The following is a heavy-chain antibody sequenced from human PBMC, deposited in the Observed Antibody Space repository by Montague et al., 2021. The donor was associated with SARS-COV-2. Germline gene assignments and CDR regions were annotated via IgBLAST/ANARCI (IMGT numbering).Heavy chain of an antibody. D-gene: IGHD3-22*01. CDR1: GGSISSYY. Sequence: SETLSLTCTVSGGSISSYYWSWIRQPPGKGLEWIGYIYYSGSTXXXPSXXXRVTISVDTSKNQFSLKLSSVTAADTAVCYCAREGGWLSRGSYYFDYWGQGTLVTVSS. J-gene: IGHJ4*02. V-gene: IGHV4-59*12. CDR2: IYYSGST. CDR3: AREGGWLSRGSYYFDY.